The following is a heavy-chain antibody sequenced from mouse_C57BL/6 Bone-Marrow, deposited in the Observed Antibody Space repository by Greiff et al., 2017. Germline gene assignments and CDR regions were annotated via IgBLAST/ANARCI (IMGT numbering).Heavy chain of an antibody. Sequence: QLQQPGAELVKPGASVKLSCKASGYTFTSYWMHWVKQRPGRGLEWIGRIDPNSGGTKYNEKFKSKATLTVDKPSSTAYMQLSSLTSEDSAVYYCATITTVVRWGAMDYWGQGTSVTVSS. CDR1: GYTFTSYW. D-gene: IGHD1-1*01. J-gene: IGHJ4*01. CDR3: ATITTVVRWGAMDY. CDR2: IDPNSGGT. V-gene: IGHV1-72*01.